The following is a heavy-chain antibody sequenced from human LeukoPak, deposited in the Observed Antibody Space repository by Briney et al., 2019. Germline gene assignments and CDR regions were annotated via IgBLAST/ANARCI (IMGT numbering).Heavy chain of an antibody. J-gene: IGHJ4*02. CDR1: GYPSTIINYY. V-gene: IGHV4-39*07. D-gene: IGHD6-6*01. Sequence: SETLSLTCAVSGYPSTIINYYWGWIRQPPGKGLEWIGSIYHSGSTYYNPSLKSRVTISVDTSKNQFSLKLSSVTAADTAVYYCARGRGQYSSQPHYYWGQGTLVTVSS. CDR3: ARGRGQYSSQPHYY. CDR2: IYHSGST.